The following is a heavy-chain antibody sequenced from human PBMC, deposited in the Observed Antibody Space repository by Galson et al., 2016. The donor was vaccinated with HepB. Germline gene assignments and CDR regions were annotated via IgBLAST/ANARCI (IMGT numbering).Heavy chain of an antibody. Sequence: TLSLTCTVSNDSISATSYYWGWIRQPPGKGLEWIGYIFYTGTTYNNPSLESRITLSVDTSNNQFSLKLTSVTAADTAIYYCARVKDSLLYGVDVWGKGTTVTVPS. CDR1: NDSISATSYY. V-gene: IGHV4-31*03. CDR2: IFYTGTT. D-gene: IGHD2-21*01. CDR3: ARVKDSLLYGVDV. J-gene: IGHJ6*04.